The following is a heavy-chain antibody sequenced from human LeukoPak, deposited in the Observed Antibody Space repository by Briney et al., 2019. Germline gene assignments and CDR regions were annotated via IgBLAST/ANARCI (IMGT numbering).Heavy chain of an antibody. CDR2: INSDGSST. CDR1: GFTFSSYW. D-gene: IGHD2-21*01. V-gene: IGHV3-74*01. J-gene: IGHJ4*02. CDR3: ASIGVFDDY. Sequence: GGSLRLSCAASGFTFSSYWMHWVRQAPGKGPVWVSRINSDGSSTSYADSVKGRFTISRDNAKNTLYLQMNSLRAEDKAVYYCASIGVFDDYWGQGTLVTVSS.